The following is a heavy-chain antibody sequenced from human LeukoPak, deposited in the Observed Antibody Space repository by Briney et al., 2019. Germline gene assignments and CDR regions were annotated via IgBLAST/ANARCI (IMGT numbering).Heavy chain of an antibody. J-gene: IGHJ4*02. V-gene: IGHV4-38-2*02. Sequence: SETLSLTCTVSGYSISSGYYWGWIRQPPGKGLEWIGSIYHTGSTYYNPSLKSRVTISVDTSKNHFSLKLSSVTAADTAVYYCATGRGAVDYWGQGTLVTVSS. CDR1: GYSISSGYY. CDR2: IYHTGST. D-gene: IGHD3-10*01. CDR3: ATGRGAVDY.